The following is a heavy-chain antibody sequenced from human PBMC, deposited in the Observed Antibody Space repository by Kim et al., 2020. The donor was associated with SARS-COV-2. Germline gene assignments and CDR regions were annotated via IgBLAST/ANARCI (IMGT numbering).Heavy chain of an antibody. Sequence: ASVKVSCKASGYTFTGYYMHWVRQAPGQGLEWMGWINPNSGGTNYAQKFQGRVTMTRDTSISTAYMELSRLRSDDTAVYYCARDPIFKAGYCSGGSCYSPNYYYYGMDVWGQGTTVTVSS. CDR1: GYTFTGYY. CDR3: ARDPIFKAGYCSGGSCYSPNYYYYGMDV. D-gene: IGHD2-15*01. V-gene: IGHV1-2*02. J-gene: IGHJ6*02. CDR2: INPNSGGT.